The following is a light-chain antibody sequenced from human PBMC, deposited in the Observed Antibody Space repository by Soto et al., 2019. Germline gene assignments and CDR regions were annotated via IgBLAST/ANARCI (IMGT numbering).Light chain of an antibody. V-gene: IGKV3-20*01. Sequence: EIVLMQAPGTLTLPPGERATLSCRASQSVRSSYLAWYQQKFGQAPRLLIYGASSRATGIPDRFSGSGSGTDFTLTISRLEPEDFAVYYCQQYGSSSWTFGQGTKVDIK. CDR3: QQYGSSSWT. J-gene: IGKJ1*01. CDR1: QSVRSSY. CDR2: GAS.